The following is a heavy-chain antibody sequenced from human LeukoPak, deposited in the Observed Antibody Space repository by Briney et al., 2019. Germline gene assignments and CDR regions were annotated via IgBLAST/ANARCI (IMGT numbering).Heavy chain of an antibody. J-gene: IGHJ4*02. CDR2: FDPEDGET. CDR1: GYTLTEFS. CDR3: ATDLVRTRYSGYDIFSLDY. D-gene: IGHD5-12*01. V-gene: IGHV1-24*01. Sequence: ASVKVSCKVSGYTLTEFSMHWVRQAPGKGLEWMGGFDPEDGETIYAQKFQGRVTMTEDTSTDTAYMELSSLRSEDTAVYYCATDLVRTRYSGYDIFSLDYWGQGTLVTVSS.